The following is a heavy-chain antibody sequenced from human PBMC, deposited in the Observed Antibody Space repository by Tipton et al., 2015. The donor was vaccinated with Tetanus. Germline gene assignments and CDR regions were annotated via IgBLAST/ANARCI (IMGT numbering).Heavy chain of an antibody. V-gene: IGHV3-33*01. CDR3: AREADCSGGSCFSGVFDN. CDR1: GFIFSSYG. D-gene: IGHD2-15*01. CDR2: SWYDGTDT. J-gene: IGHJ4*02. Sequence: SLRLSCAASGFIFSSYGIHWVRQAPGKGLEWVAVSWYDGTDTYYADAVKGRFTISRDNSKNTLYLQMNSLRAEDTAVYYCAREADCSGGSCFSGVFDNWGQGTQVAVSS.